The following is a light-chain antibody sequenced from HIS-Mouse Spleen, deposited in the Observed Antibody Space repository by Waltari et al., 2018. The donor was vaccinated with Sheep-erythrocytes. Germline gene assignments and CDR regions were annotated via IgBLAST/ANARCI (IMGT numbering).Light chain of an antibody. V-gene: IGKV2-28*01. CDR3: MQALQTPRT. CDR2: LGS. J-gene: IGKJ5*01. CDR1: QSRLHSNGYNY. Sequence: DIVMTQSPLSLPVIPGEPASISCRSSQSRLHSNGYNYLDWYLQKPGQSPQLLIYLGSNRASGVPDRFSGSGSGTDFTLKISRVEAEDVGVYYCMQALQTPRTFGQGTRLEIK.